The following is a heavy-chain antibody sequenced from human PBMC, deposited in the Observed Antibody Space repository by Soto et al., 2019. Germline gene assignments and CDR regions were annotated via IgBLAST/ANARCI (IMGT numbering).Heavy chain of an antibody. CDR3: AREKGIAARHYYYYGMDV. Sequence: QVQLVQSGAEVKKPGSSAKVSCKASGGTFSSYAISWVRQAPGQGLEWMGGIIPIFGTANYAQKFQGRVTITADESTSTAYMELSSLRSEDTAVYYCAREKGIAARHYYYYGMDVWGQGTTVTVSS. CDR1: GGTFSSYA. CDR2: IIPIFGTA. D-gene: IGHD6-6*01. V-gene: IGHV1-69*12. J-gene: IGHJ6*02.